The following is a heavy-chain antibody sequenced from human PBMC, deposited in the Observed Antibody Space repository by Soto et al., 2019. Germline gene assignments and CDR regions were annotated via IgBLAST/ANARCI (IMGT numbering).Heavy chain of an antibody. CDR2: LYHSGST. CDR1: GGSISSGGYS. J-gene: IGHJ5*02. Sequence: SETLSLTCAVSGGSISSGGYSWSWIRQPPGKGLEWIGYLYHSGSTYYNPSLKSRVTISVDRSKNQFSLKLSSVTAADTAVYYCARGLVVAATPTFDPWGQGTLVTVSS. CDR3: ARGLVVAATPTFDP. D-gene: IGHD2-15*01. V-gene: IGHV4-30-2*01.